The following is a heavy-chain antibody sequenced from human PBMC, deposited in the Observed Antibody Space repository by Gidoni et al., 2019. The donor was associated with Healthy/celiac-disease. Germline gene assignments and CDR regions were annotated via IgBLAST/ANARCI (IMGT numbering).Heavy chain of an antibody. D-gene: IGHD2-21*02. J-gene: IGHJ4*02. CDR2: ISSSSTI. Sequence: EVQLVESGGGLVQPGGTLRLSCAASGLTFSSYSMNWVRQAPGKGLECVSYISSSSTIYSADSGKGRFTISRDNAKNSLYLQMNSLIDEDTAVYYCARGLGGDSDYWGQGTLVTVSS. V-gene: IGHV3-48*02. CDR1: GLTFSSYS. CDR3: ARGLGGDSDY.